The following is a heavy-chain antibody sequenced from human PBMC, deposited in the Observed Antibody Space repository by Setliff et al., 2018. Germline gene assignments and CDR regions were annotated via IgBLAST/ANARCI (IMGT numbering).Heavy chain of an antibody. CDR3: ATERGLVVSATDYYYYMDV. CDR1: GGTFTNYA. D-gene: IGHD2-15*01. V-gene: IGHV1-69*05. J-gene: IGHJ6*03. CDR2: INPILGTA. Sequence: SVKVSCKASGGTFTNYAINWVRQAPGQGLEWMGGINPILGTADYTQNFQGRVTITTDESTSTAYMELSSLRSEDTAIYYCATERGLVVSATDYYYYMDVWGKGTTVTVSS.